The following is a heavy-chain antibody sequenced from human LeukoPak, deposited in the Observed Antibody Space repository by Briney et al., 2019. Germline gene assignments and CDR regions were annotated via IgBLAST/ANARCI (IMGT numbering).Heavy chain of an antibody. V-gene: IGHV4-39*01. J-gene: IGHJ4*02. Sequence: SETLSLTCSVSGAIIKREGFNWDWIRQPPGKGLEYIGSIFYNGNTYYNPSLESRVTISVDTSKNQFSLKLSSVTAADTAVYYCTRRPKEPGFWSGHVDSWGQGTLVTVSS. CDR1: GAIIKREGFN. D-gene: IGHD3-3*01. CDR2: IFYNGNT. CDR3: TRRPKEPGFWSGHVDS.